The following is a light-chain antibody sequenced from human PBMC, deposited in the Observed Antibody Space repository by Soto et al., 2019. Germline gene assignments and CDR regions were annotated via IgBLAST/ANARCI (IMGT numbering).Light chain of an antibody. CDR1: ETISLW. CDR3: QQYDTDPWK. Sequence: DIPLTQSPSTLSASVGDKATITCRASETISLWLAFYQQKPGKATKLLMDKAATLESGVPSRVRGSGSGTESTLSISGLQPDYFATYYYQQYDTDPWKFVQGTK. J-gene: IGKJ1*01. CDR2: KAA. V-gene: IGKV1-5*03.